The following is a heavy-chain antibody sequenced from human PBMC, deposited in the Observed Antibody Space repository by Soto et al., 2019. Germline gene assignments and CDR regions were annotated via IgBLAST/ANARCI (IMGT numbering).Heavy chain of an antibody. CDR1: GGSFSSYY. Sequence: SETLSLTCTVSGGSFSSYYCSWVRKSAGKGLEWIGRIYPTGSTTYNPPLKSRLTMSVDTSKNQFSLRLTSMTAADTAVYYCATGRSEVVPGAMDTWGQGTQVTVSS. D-gene: IGHD2-2*01. CDR2: IYPTGST. V-gene: IGHV4-4*07. CDR3: ATGRSEVVPGAMDT. J-gene: IGHJ5*02.